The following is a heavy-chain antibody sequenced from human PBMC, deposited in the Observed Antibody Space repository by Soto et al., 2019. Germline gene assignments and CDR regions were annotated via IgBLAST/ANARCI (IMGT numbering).Heavy chain of an antibody. V-gene: IGHV2-70*04. CDR2: IDWDDVK. Sequence: GSCPTLVNPTQTLTLTCTFSAFSLSTSGMRVSWIRQPPGKALEWLARIDWDDVKFYSTSLKTRLTISKDTSKNQVVLTMTNMDPVDTATYYCARTSSAGLSHYFDFWGQGTLVTVSS. CDR3: ARTSSAGLSHYFDF. CDR1: AFSLSTSGMR. J-gene: IGHJ4*02. D-gene: IGHD2-2*01.